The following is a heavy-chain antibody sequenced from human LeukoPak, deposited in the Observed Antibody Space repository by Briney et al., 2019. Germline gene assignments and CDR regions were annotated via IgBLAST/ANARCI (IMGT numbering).Heavy chain of an antibody. Sequence: GGSLRLSCAASGFTFSSYDMHWVRQAPGKGLEWVAVISYDGSNKYYADSVKGRFTISRDNSKNTLYLQMNGLRAEDTAVYYCAKGGSPRTDYWGQGTLVTVSS. CDR3: AKGGSPRTDY. J-gene: IGHJ4*02. CDR2: ISYDGSNK. D-gene: IGHD2-15*01. CDR1: GFTFSSYD. V-gene: IGHV3-30*18.